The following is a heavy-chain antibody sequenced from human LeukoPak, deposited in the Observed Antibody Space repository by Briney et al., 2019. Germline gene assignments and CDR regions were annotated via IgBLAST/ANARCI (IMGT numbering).Heavy chain of an antibody. CDR2: IYYSGST. CDR3: ARHTYDLWSGSYYFDY. J-gene: IGHJ4*02. V-gene: IGHV4-39*01. Sequence: SETLSLTCTVSGGSISSSSYYWGWIRQPPGKGLEWIGSIYYSGSTYYNPSLKSRVTISVDTSKNQFSLKLSSVTAAETAVYYCARHTYDLWSGSYYFDYWGQGTLVTVSS. CDR1: GGSISSSSYY. D-gene: IGHD3-3*01.